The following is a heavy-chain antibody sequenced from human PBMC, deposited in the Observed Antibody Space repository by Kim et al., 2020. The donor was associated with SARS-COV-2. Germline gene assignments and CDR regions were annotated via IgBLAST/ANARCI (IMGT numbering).Heavy chain of an antibody. J-gene: IGHJ4*02. CDR3: ARKPVIPPLEWGHFDY. Sequence: SETLSLTCTVSGGSISSSSYYWGWIRQPPGKGLEWIGSIYYSGSTYYNPSLKSRVTISVDTSKNQFSLKLSSVTAADTAVYYCARKPVIPPLEWGHFDYWGQGTLVTVSS. D-gene: IGHD3-3*01. V-gene: IGHV4-39*01. CDR1: GGSISSSSYY. CDR2: IYYSGST.